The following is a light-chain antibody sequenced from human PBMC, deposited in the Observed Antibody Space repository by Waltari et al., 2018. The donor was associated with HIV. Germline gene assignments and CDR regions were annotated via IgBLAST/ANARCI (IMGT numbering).Light chain of an antibody. J-gene: IGLJ3*02. CDR1: GYNIGAGYA. CDR2: ASR. V-gene: IGLV1-40*01. CDR3: QTYDNSLRAWV. Sequence: QPGLRQPPSVSGAPGQRVTVSCAGNGYNIGAGYAVHWYQQFPASAPRLVIYASRSRPSGISDRRSANKSGTSASLAITALQAEDEAHYYCQTYDNSLRAWVFGGGTKLTVL.